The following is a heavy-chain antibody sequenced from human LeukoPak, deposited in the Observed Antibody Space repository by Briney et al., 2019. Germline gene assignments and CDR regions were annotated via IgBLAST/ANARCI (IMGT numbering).Heavy chain of an antibody. D-gene: IGHD1-26*01. CDR1: GGSISSSSYY. J-gene: IGHJ6*02. CDR3: ARDRPVFSGSPYYYGMDV. CDR2: IYTSGST. Sequence: SETLSLTCTVSGGSISSSSYYWGWIRQPPGKGLEWIGRIYTSGSTNYNPSLKSRVTMSVDTSKNQFSLKLSSVTAADTAVYYCARDRPVFSGSPYYYGMDVCGQGTTVTVSS. V-gene: IGHV4-39*07.